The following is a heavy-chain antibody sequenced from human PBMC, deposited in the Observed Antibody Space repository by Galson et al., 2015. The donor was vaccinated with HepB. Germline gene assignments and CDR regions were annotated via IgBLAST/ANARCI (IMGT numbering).Heavy chain of an antibody. CDR3: ARDRLGFGPDY. D-gene: IGHD3/OR15-3a*01. Sequence: SVKVSCKASGYTFTRYYMHWVRQAPGQGLEWMGIINPSGGSTSYAQKFQGRVTMTRDTSTSTVYMELSSLRSEDTAVYYCARDRLGFGPDYWGQGTLVTVSS. V-gene: IGHV1-46*01. CDR1: GYTFTRYY. J-gene: IGHJ4*02. CDR2: INPSGGST.